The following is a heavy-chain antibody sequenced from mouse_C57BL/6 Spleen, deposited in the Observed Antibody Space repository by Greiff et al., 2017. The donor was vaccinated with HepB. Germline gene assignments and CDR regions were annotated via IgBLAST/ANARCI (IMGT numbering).Heavy chain of an antibody. V-gene: IGHV1-64*01. D-gene: IGHD2-2*01. J-gene: IGHJ4*01. CDR2: IHPNSGST. CDR3: TDYGYWDNYAMDY. CDR1: GYTFTSYW. Sequence: VQLQQPGAELVKPGASVKLSCKASGYTFTSYWMHWVKQRPGQGLEWIGMIHPNSGSTNYNEKFKSKATLIVDKSSSTAYMQLSSLTSEDSAVYYCTDYGYWDNYAMDYWGQGTSVTVTS.